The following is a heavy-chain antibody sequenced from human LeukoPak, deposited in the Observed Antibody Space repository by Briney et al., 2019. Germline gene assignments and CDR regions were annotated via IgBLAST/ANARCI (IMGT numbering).Heavy chain of an antibody. CDR2: ISYDGSNK. J-gene: IGHJ4*02. V-gene: IGHV3-30*18. Sequence: GRSLRLSCAASGFTFSSCGMHWVRQAPGKGLEWVAVISYDGSNKYYADSVKGRFTISRDNSKNTLYLQMNSLRAEDTAVYYCAKGRSYYFDYWGQGTLVTVSS. CDR3: AKGRSYYFDY. CDR1: GFTFSSCG.